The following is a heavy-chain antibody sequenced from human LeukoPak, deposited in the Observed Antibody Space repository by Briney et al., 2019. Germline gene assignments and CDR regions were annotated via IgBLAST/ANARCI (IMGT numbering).Heavy chain of an antibody. CDR3: ARDRDYSNYGRYNYYHYGMDV. J-gene: IGHJ6*02. D-gene: IGHD4-11*01. Sequence: PGRSLRLSCAASGFTFSSYGMHWVRQAPGKGLEWVAVIWYDGSNKYYADSVKGRFTISRDNSKNTLYLQMNSLRAEDTAVYYCARDRDYSNYGRYNYYHYGMDVWGQGTTVTVSS. CDR1: GFTFSSYG. V-gene: IGHV3-33*01. CDR2: IWYDGSNK.